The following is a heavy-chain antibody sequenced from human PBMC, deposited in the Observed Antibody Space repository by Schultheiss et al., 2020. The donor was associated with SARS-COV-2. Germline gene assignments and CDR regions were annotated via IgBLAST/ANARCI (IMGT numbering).Heavy chain of an antibody. J-gene: IGHJ4*02. D-gene: IGHD6-13*01. V-gene: IGHV3-49*04. CDR1: GFTFGDYA. CDR3: TRSQNIAAAQFDY. CDR2: IRSKTYGGTT. Sequence: GGSLRLSCTGSGFTFGDYAVTWVRQAPGKGLEWVGFIRSKTYGGTTEYAASVKGRFTISRDDSKSIAYLQMNSLKTEDTAMYYCTRSQNIAAAQFDYWGQGSLVTVSS.